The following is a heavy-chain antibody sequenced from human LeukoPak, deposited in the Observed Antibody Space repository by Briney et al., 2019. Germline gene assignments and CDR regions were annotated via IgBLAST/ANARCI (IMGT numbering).Heavy chain of an antibody. J-gene: IGHJ4*02. CDR1: GFTFSSYW. CDR2: IKQDGSEK. D-gene: IGHD3-9*01. V-gene: IGHV3-7*01. CDR3: ARLDYYDILTGYSL. Sequence: GGSLRLSCAASGFTFSSYWMSWVRQAPGKGLEWVANIKQDGSEKYYVDSVKGRFTISRDNAKNSLYLQMNSLRAEYTAVYYCARLDYYDILTGYSLWGQGTLVTVSS.